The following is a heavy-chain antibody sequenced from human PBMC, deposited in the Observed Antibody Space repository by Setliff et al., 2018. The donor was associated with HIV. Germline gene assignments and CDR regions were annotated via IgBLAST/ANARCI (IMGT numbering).Heavy chain of an antibody. J-gene: IGHJ3*01. V-gene: IGHV3-21*01. D-gene: IGHD3-22*01. Sequence: GGSLRLSCAASGFTFSNSSMNWVRQAPGKGLEWVSSISSSSSYIYYADSVKGRFTISRVNAKNTLYLQMNGLRVEDTAVYYCVRDTDMITTTDAFDVWGQGTMVTVSS. CDR2: ISSSSSYI. CDR3: VRDTDMITTTDAFDV. CDR1: GFTFSNSS.